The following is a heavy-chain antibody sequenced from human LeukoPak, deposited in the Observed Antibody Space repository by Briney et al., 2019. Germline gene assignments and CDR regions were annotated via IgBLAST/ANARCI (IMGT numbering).Heavy chain of an antibody. CDR1: EFTFSSFG. D-gene: IGHD6-19*01. J-gene: IGHJ4*02. CDR2: ISGSGGST. CDR3: AKDRGLAVAGTTPLDY. V-gene: IGHV3-23*01. Sequence: GGSLRLSCAVSEFTFSSFGMSWVRQAPGKGLEWLSAISGSGGSTYYADSVKGRFTISRDNSKNTLYLQMNSLRAEDTAVYYCAKDRGLAVAGTTPLDYWGQGTLVTVSS.